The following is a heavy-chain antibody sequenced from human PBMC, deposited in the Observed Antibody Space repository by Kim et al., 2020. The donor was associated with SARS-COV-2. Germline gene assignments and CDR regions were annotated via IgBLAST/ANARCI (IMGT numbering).Heavy chain of an antibody. Sequence: GGSLRLSCAASGFTFNDYYMTWIRQAPGKGLERVSYISTSGITTYYADSVKGRFNISRDNAKNSLYLQMNSLRAEDTAVYYCARGFDSSGYYFVPRDYWG. CDR3: ARGFDSSGYYFVPRDY. CDR1: GFTFNDYY. D-gene: IGHD3-22*01. CDR2: ISTSGITT. J-gene: IGHJ4*01. V-gene: IGHV3-11*04.